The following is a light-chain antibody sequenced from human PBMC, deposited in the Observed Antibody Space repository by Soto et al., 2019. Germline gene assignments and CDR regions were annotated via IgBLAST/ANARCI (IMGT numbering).Light chain of an antibody. Sequence: QSVLTQPASVSGSPGQSITISCTGTSSDVGGYNYVSWYQQHPAKAPKLMIFEVRNRPSGVSYRFSGSRSGNTAYLTISGLQAEDEADYYCSSYASSTTVVFGGVTKLTVL. CDR1: SSDVGGYNY. J-gene: IGLJ2*01. CDR3: SSYASSTTVV. V-gene: IGLV2-14*01. CDR2: EVR.